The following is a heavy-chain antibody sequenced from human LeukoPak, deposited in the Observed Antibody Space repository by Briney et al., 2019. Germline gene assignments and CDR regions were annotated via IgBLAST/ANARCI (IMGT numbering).Heavy chain of an antibody. J-gene: IGHJ4*02. CDR1: GGSISSYQ. D-gene: IGHD4-23*01. V-gene: IGHV4-59*01. CDR2: IYDSGST. Sequence: SETLSLTCTVSGGSISSYQWSWIRQPPGKGLEWIGNIYDSGSTNYNPSLKSRVVISVDTSKNQFSLNLTPVTAADTAVYYCARVGVDYSGNVLKYFFDYWGQGTLVTVSS. CDR3: ARVGVDYSGNVLKYFFDY.